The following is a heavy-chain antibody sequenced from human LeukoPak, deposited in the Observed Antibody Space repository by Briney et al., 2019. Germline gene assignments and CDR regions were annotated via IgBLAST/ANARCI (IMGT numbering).Heavy chain of an antibody. D-gene: IGHD6-6*01. Sequence: PSETLSLTCAVSGYPISSGYYWGWIRQPPGKGLEWIGSIYHSGSTYYNPSLKSRVTISVDTSKNQFSLKLSSVTAADTAVYYCARSSIAARGTPDYWGQGTLVTVSS. J-gene: IGHJ4*02. V-gene: IGHV4-38-2*01. CDR1: GYPISSGYY. CDR2: IYHSGST. CDR3: ARSSIAARGTPDY.